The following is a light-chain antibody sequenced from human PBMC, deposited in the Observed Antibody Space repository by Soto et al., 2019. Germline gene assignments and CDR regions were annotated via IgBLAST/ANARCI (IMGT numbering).Light chain of an antibody. V-gene: IGKV3-11*01. CDR3: QQRSNWPTT. CDR2: DAS. CDR1: QRVSSY. J-gene: IGKJ1*01. Sequence: EIVLTQSPVTLSLSPGKRATLTCRASQRVSSYLAWYQQKPVQAPRLLIYDASNRATGISARFSGSGSGTDFTLTICSLEPEDFAVYYCQQRSNWPTTFGQGTKVDIK.